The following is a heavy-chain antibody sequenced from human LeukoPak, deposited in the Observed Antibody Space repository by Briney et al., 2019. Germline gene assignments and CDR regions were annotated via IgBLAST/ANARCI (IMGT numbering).Heavy chain of an antibody. Sequence: GSVSVSCTASGDTFTGYYMHWVRQAPGQGGEGRGWMNPNSGGTNYAQKFQGRVTMTRDTSISTAYMELSRLRSDDTAVYYCARDRESYCSSTSCSEGGDYWGQGTLVTVSS. CDR1: GDTFTGYY. V-gene: IGHV1-2*02. J-gene: IGHJ4*02. CDR2: MNPNSGGT. CDR3: ARDRESYCSSTSCSEGGDY. D-gene: IGHD2-2*01.